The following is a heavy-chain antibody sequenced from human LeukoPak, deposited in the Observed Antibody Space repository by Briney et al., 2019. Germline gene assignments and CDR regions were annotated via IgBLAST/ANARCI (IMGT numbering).Heavy chain of an antibody. J-gene: IGHJ4*02. CDR3: AKYAAAGAYDRHSEIDS. V-gene: IGHV3-48*03. Sequence: PGGSLRLSCAASGITFSSYEMNWVRQAPGRGLEWVSYSSSSGSTIYYADSVKGRFTISRDNAKNSLYLQMNSLRPEDTAVYYCAKYAAAGAYDRHSEIDSWGQGTLVTVSS. CDR2: SSSSGSTI. CDR1: GITFSSYE. D-gene: IGHD3-22*01.